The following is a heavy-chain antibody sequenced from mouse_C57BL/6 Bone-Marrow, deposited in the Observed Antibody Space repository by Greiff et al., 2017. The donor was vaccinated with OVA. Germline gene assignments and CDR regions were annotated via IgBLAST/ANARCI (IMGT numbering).Heavy chain of an antibody. Sequence: VMLVESGPGLVQPSQSLSITCTVSGFSFTSYGVHWVRQSPGKGLEWLGVIWSCGSTDYNAAFISRLSISKDNSKSQVFFKMNSLQADDTTIYCCARTRQGAWVAYWGQGTLVTVSA. CDR3: ARTRQGAWVAY. D-gene: IGHD2-12*01. CDR2: IWSCGST. CDR1: GFSFTSYG. V-gene: IGHV2-2*01. J-gene: IGHJ3*01.